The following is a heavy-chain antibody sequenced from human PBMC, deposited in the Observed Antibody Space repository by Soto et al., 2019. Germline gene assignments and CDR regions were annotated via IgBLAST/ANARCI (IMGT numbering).Heavy chain of an antibody. J-gene: IGHJ4*01. D-gene: IGHD6-13*01. CDR2: IDSNGIMT. Sequence: GGSLRLSCAASGFTFSSYWMHWVRQVPGKGMEWVSKIDSNGIMTDYADSVKGRFTISRDNAKNSLYLQMNRLRAEDTAVYHCASLSAPLDYWGQGTLVTVSS. V-gene: IGHV3-74*01. CDR1: GFTFSSYW. CDR3: ASLSAPLDY.